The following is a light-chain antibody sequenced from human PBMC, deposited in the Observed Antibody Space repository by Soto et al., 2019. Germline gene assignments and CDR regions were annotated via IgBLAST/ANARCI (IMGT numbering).Light chain of an antibody. CDR3: QQHGTSPI. CDR1: QAVSSIL. CDR2: GAS. V-gene: IGKV3-20*01. Sequence: PVILTLSPGERATLSCRASQAVSSILLAWYQQKPGQAPRLLIYGASSRATGIPDRFSGSGSGTDFTLTVSRLEPEDFAVYYCQQHGTSPIFGGGTKVDIK. J-gene: IGKJ4*01.